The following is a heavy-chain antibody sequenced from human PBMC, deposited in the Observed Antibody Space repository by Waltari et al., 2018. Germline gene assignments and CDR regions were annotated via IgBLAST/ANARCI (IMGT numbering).Heavy chain of an antibody. CDR3: AKDEGARLAPTFGMDA. Sequence: ERQLLESGGALVQPGGSLRLSCAASGFPFSTYTMNWVRQAPGEGLGWGAVITASGLMDYGDSVKGRFIISRDNSKNTLYLEMYRLRVEDTARYYCAKDEGARLAPTFGMDAWGQGTTVIVS. J-gene: IGHJ6*02. D-gene: IGHD6-6*01. V-gene: IGHV3-23*01. CDR2: ITASGLM. CDR1: GFPFSTYT.